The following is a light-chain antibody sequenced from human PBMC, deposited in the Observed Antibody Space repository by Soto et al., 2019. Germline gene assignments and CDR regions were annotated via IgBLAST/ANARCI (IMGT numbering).Light chain of an antibody. CDR1: QSISSY. V-gene: IGKV1-39*01. CDR3: QQSYSTLG. Sequence: DLQMTQSPSSLSASVGDRVTITCRASQSISSYLNWYQQKPGKAPKLLIYAASSLQSGVPSRFSGSGSGTDFTLTISSLQPEDFATYYCQQSYSTLGFGQGTRLEIK. J-gene: IGKJ5*01. CDR2: AAS.